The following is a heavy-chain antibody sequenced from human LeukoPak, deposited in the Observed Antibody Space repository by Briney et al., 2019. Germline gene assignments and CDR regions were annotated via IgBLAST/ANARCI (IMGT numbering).Heavy chain of an antibody. Sequence: ASVTVSSTASGYTFTGYYMHWVRQAPGQGLEWMGWINPNSGGTNYEQKFPGRVTMTRDTPISTAYMELSRLRSDDTAVYYCAREAAAAGILFLDYWGQGTLVTVSS. J-gene: IGHJ4*02. V-gene: IGHV1-2*02. CDR1: GYTFTGYY. D-gene: IGHD6-13*01. CDR3: AREAAAAGILFLDY. CDR2: INPNSGGT.